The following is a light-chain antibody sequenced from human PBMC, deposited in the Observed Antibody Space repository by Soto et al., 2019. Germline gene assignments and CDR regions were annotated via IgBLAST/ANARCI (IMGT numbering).Light chain of an antibody. CDR2: GAS. CDR3: QQYGSIPGT. CDR1: QSVSSSY. J-gene: IGKJ2*02. V-gene: IGKV3-20*01. Sequence: EIVLTQSPGTLSLSPGERATLSCRASQSVSSSYLAWYQQKPGQAPRLLIYGASSRATGIPDRFSGSGSGTDFTLTISRLEPEDFAVYYCQQYGSIPGTFGQGTKLEIK.